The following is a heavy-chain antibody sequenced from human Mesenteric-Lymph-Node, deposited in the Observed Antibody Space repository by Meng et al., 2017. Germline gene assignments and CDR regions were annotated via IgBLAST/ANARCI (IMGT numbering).Heavy chain of an antibody. Sequence: SGPTLVKPTETLTLTCTVSGFSLSNARMGVSWIRQPPGKALEWLAHIFSNDEKSYSTSLKSRLTISRDASKSQVVLTMTNMDPVDTATYYCARMSLQGSSSTAGFDYWGQGTLVTVSS. J-gene: IGHJ4*02. CDR3: ARMSLQGSSSTAGFDY. CDR1: GFSLSNARMG. CDR2: IFSNDEK. D-gene: IGHD6-6*01. V-gene: IGHV2-26*01.